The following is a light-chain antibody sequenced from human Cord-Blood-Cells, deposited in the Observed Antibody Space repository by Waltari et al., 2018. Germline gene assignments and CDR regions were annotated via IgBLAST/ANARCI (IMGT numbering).Light chain of an antibody. CDR3: QQRSNWPPLT. CDR1: QSVSSY. Sequence: EIVLTQSPATLSLSPGERATLSCRASQSVSSYLAWYQQKPCQAPRLLIYDASNRATGIPARFSGSGYGTDFTLTISSLEPEDFAVYYCQQRSNWPPLTFGGGTKVEIK. J-gene: IGKJ4*01. CDR2: DAS. V-gene: IGKV3-11*01.